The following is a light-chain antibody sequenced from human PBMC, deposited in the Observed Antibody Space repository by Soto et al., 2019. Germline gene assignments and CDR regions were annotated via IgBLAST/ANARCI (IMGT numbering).Light chain of an antibody. CDR1: QRVSSDS. J-gene: IGKJ1*01. CDR2: STS. CDR3: QQYGRSQT. Sequence: IGLTQSPYTLSLSTGERATLSCRASQRVSSDSLAWYQQQPGQAPRLLIYSTSNRATGIPDRFSGSGSGTDFTLTIRRLEPEDFALYYCQQYGRSQTFGQGTKVDIK. V-gene: IGKV3-20*01.